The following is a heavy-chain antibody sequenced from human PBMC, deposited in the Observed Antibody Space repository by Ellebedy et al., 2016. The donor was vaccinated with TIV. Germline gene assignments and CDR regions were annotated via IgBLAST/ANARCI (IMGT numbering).Heavy chain of an antibody. CDR1: GYTLTELS. CDR2: INTFNGKT. V-gene: IGHV1-18*01. D-gene: IGHD1-26*01. CDR3: ARDRGSYAFDF. J-gene: IGHJ4*02. Sequence: AASVKVSCKVSGYTLTELSMHWVRQAPGKGLEWMGWINTFNGKTNYAQKLQGRVTMTTDTSTSTVYMELRSLRSDDTAVYYCARDRGSYAFDFWGQGTLVTVSS.